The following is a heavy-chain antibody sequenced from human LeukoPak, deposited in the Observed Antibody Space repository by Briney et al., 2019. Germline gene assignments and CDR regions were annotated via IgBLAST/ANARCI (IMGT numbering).Heavy chain of an antibody. CDR1: GYSFTSYW. V-gene: IGHV5-51*01. Sequence: GESLKISCKGSGYSFTSYWIGWVRQMPGKGLEWMGIIYPGDSDTRYSPSFQGQVTISADKSISTAYMELSRLRSDDTAVYYCARASGSGSYFDYYYGMDVWGQGTTVTVSS. D-gene: IGHD3-10*01. CDR2: IYPGDSDT. CDR3: ARASGSGSYFDYYYGMDV. J-gene: IGHJ6*02.